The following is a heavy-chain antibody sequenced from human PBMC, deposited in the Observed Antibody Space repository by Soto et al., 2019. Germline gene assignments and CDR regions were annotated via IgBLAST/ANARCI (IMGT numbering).Heavy chain of an antibody. CDR3: ARVTLRAGNWFDP. CDR2: ISAYNGNT. J-gene: IGHJ5*02. Sequence: ASVKVSCKASGYTFTSYGISWVLQAPGQGLEWMGWISAYNGNTNYAQKLQGRVTMTTDTSTSTAYMELRGLGSDDTAIYYCARVTLRAGNWFDPWGQGTLVTVSS. V-gene: IGHV1-18*01. CDR1: GYTFTSYG.